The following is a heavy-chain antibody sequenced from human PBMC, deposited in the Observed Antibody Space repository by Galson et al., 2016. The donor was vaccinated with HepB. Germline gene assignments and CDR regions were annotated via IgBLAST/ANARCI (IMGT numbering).Heavy chain of an antibody. D-gene: IGHD3-10*01. CDR3: AKGGYYGSGVPWGFDY. Sequence: SLRLSCAVSGFIFSDYAMHWVRQAPGKGLEWVAVISYDGSEEFYADSLKGRFTISRDNPKHTVYLQMNSLRVEDTAVYYCAKGGYYGSGVPWGFDYWGQGTLVTVSS. CDR2: ISYDGSEE. J-gene: IGHJ4*02. CDR1: GFIFSDYA. V-gene: IGHV3-30*07.